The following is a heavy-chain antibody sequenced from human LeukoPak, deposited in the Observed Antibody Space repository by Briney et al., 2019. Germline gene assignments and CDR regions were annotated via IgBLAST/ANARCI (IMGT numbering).Heavy chain of an antibody. CDR3: AKGAYYFDY. V-gene: IGHV3-33*06. CDR2: IWYDGSNK. J-gene: IGHJ4*02. CDR1: GFTFSSYG. Sequence: GGSLRLSCAASGFTFSSYGMHWVRQAPGKGLEWAAVIWYDGSNKYYADSVKGRFTISRDNSKNTLYLQMNSLRAEDTAVYYCAKGAYYFDYWGQGTLVSVSS.